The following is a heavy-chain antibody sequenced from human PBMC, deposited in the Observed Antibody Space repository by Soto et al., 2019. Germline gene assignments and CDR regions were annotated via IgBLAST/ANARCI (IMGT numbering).Heavy chain of an antibody. CDR2: ISYDGSNK. J-gene: IGHJ6*02. Sequence: GGSLRLSCAASGFTFSSYGMHWVRQAPGKGLEWVAVISYDGSNKYYADSVKGRFTISRDNSKNTLYLQMNSLRAEDTAVYYCAKDVAGFFDWLIDGMDVWGQGTTVTVPS. CDR1: GFTFSSYG. V-gene: IGHV3-30*18. D-gene: IGHD3-9*01. CDR3: AKDVAGFFDWLIDGMDV.